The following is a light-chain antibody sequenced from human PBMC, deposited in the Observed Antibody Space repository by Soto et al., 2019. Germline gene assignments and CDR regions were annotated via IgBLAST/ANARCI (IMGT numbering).Light chain of an antibody. Sequence: QSALTQPASVSGSPGQSITISCTGTSSDVGGYNYVSWYQQHPGKAPKLMIYEVSNRPSGVSNRFSGSKSGNTASLTISGLQAEDEADYYCSSYTSSSTHWVFGGGTKATVL. CDR1: SSDVGGYNY. CDR2: EVS. V-gene: IGLV2-14*01. CDR3: SSYTSSSTHWV. J-gene: IGLJ3*02.